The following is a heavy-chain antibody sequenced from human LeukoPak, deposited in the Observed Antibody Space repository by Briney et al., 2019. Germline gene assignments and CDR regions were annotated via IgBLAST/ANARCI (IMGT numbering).Heavy chain of an antibody. D-gene: IGHD3-22*01. CDR1: GFSLGTSGVG. Sequence: SGPTLVKPTETLTLTCTFSGFSLGTSGVGVGWIRQPPGKALEWLALIYWDDVERYIPSLSSRLTITRDTSKNQVVLTMTNLDPVDTATYYCAHRLKGIDYDRYYFDYWGQGMLVTVSS. CDR3: AHRLKGIDYDRYYFDY. J-gene: IGHJ4*02. V-gene: IGHV2-5*02. CDR2: IYWDDVE.